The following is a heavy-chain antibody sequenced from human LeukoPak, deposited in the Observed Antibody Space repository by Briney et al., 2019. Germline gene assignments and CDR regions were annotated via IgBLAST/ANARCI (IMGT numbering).Heavy chain of an antibody. V-gene: IGHV3-11*05. CDR2: ISSVNGYT. J-gene: IGHJ4*02. CDR3: ARVAADATVFDY. Sequence: PGGSLRLSCAASGFTFSDYYMSWIRQAPGKGLEWVSYISSVNGYTKYADSVRGRFTISRDNAKNSLYLQMNSLRAEDTAVYYCARVAADATVFDYWGQGTLVTVSS. CDR1: GFTFSDYY. D-gene: IGHD6-13*01.